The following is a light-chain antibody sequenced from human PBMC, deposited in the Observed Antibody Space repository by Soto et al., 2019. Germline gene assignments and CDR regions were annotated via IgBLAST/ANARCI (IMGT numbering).Light chain of an antibody. CDR2: AAS. V-gene: IGKV1-39*01. CDR1: QTIMTY. J-gene: IGKJ5*01. CDR3: QQLNSYPFT. Sequence: DIQMTQSPSSLSASVGDEVTITCRASQTIMTYLNWYQLKPGKPPRLLIYAASSLQSGVPSRFSGSGSGTDFTLTISSLQPEDFATYYCQQLNSYPFTFGQGTRLEIK.